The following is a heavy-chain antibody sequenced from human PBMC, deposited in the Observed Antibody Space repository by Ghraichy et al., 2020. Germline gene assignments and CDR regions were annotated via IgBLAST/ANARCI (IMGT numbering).Heavy chain of an antibody. D-gene: IGHD3-22*01. CDR3: AKVLDGSGEDW. V-gene: IGHV3-30*18. CDR1: GFTFSSYG. Sequence: GGSLRLSCAASGFTFSSYGMHWVRQAPGKGLEWVAVISYDGRNKYYSDSVKGRFTISRDNSKNTLYLQMNSLRAEDTALYYCAKVLDGSGEDWWGQGTLVTVSS. J-gene: IGHJ4*02. CDR2: ISYDGRNK.